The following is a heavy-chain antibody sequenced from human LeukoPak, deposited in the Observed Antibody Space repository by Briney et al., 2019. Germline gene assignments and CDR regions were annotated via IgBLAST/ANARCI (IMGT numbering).Heavy chain of an antibody. CDR3: ARGHYDRSGNSNPFGY. J-gene: IGHJ4*02. CDR1: GGSISSYY. V-gene: IGHV4-59*01. Sequence: PSETLSLTCTVSGGSISSYYWSWIRQPPGKGLEWIGYIYYSGSTNYNPSLKSRVTISVDTSKNQFSLKLTSVTAADTAVYYCARGHYDRSGNSNPFGYWGQGTLVTVSS. D-gene: IGHD3-22*01. CDR2: IYYSGST.